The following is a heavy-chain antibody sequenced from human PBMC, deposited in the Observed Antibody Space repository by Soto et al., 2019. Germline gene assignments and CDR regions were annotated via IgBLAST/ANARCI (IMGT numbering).Heavy chain of an antibody. CDR2: IIPILGIA. D-gene: IGHD2-15*01. V-gene: IGHV1-69*08. J-gene: IGHJ5*02. Sequence: QVQLVQSGAEVKKPGSSVKVSCKASGGTFSSYTISWVRQAPGQGLEWMGRIIPILGIANYAQKFQGRVTITADKSTSTAYRELSSLRSEDTAVYYCARDRGAVVVVAATQGDWFDPWGQGTLVTVSS. CDR3: ARDRGAVVVVAATQGDWFDP. CDR1: GGTFSSYT.